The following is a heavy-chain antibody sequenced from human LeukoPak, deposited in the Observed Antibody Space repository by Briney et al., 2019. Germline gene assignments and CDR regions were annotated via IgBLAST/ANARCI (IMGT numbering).Heavy chain of an antibody. Sequence: SGGSLRLSCAASGFTFSSYSMNWVRQAPEKGLEWVSSISSSSSYIHYADSVKGRFTISRDNAKNSLYLQMNSLRAEDTAVYYCARGYSSGWFPDWFDPWGQGTLVTVSS. CDR3: ARGYSSGWFPDWFDP. J-gene: IGHJ5*02. CDR2: ISSSSSYI. CDR1: GFTFSSYS. V-gene: IGHV3-21*01. D-gene: IGHD6-19*01.